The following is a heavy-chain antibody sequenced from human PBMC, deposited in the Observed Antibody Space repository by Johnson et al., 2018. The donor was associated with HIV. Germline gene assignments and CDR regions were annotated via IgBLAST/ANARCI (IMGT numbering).Heavy chain of an antibody. CDR2: INSDGSST. CDR1: RFSFSSYW. J-gene: IGHJ3*02. CDR3: ANFGDDSRKDRPETHDAFDI. Sequence: VQLVESGGGLVQPGGSLRLSCAASRFSFSSYWMHWVRQAPGKGLVWVSRINSDGSSTNYADSVKGRFTISRDNSKNTLYLQMNSLRAEDTAVYYCANFGDDSRKDRPETHDAFDIWGQGTMVTVSS. V-gene: IGHV3-74*01. D-gene: IGHD3-22*01.